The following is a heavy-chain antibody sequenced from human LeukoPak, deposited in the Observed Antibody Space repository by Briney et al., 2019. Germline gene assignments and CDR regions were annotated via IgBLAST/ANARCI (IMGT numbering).Heavy chain of an antibody. Sequence: ASMKVSCKASGYTFTGYYMHWVRQAPGQGLEWMGWINPSGGSTSYTQKFQGRVTMTRDMSTSTVYMELSSLSSEDTAVYYCTRRVEAAGGIYYFDYWGQGTLVTVSS. V-gene: IGHV1-46*01. CDR2: INPSGGST. CDR1: GYTFTGYY. CDR3: TRRVEAAGGIYYFDY. J-gene: IGHJ4*02. D-gene: IGHD6-13*01.